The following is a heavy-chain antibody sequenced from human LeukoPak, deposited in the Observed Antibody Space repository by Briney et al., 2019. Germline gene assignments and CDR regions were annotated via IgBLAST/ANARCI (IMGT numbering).Heavy chain of an antibody. D-gene: IGHD5-12*01. CDR3: VREGGYDPFEN. V-gene: IGHV3-20*04. Sequence: GGSLRLSCAASGFTFDDYGMNWVRQAPGKGLEWVSGINWNGGSTGYADSVRGRFTISRDNAKNSLYLQMNSLRAEDTAVYYCVREGGYDPFENWGQGTLVTVSS. J-gene: IGHJ4*02. CDR1: GFTFDDYG. CDR2: INWNGGST.